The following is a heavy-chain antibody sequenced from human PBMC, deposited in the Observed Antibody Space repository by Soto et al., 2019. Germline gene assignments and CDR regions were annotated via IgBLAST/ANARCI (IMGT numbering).Heavy chain of an antibody. CDR1: GGSFSGYY. J-gene: IGHJ4*02. D-gene: IGHD5-18*01. Sequence: QVQLQQWGAGLLKPSETLSLTCAVYGGSFSGYYWCWIRQPPGKGLEWIGEINHSGSTNYNPSHKRRVTISVDTSKNQFSLKLSSVTAADTAVYYCARGGGGYSYGEIDYWGQGTLVTVSS. V-gene: IGHV4-34*01. CDR3: ARGGGGYSYGEIDY. CDR2: INHSGST.